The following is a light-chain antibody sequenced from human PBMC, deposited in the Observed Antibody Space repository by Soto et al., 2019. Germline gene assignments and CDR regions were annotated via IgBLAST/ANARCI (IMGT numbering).Light chain of an antibody. J-gene: IGKJ1*01. CDR2: KAS. CDR3: QQYITYPWT. CDR1: QSISSW. Sequence: IPLTQSRSTLSACVGDGVTITWLASQSISSWLAWYQQKPGKAPKLLIYKASSLESGVPSRFSGSGSGTEFTPTISSLQPDDFATYYCQQYITYPWTFGQGTKVDIK. V-gene: IGKV1-5*03.